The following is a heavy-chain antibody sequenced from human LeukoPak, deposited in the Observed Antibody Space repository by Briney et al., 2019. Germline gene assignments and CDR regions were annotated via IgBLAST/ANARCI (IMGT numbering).Heavy chain of an antibody. D-gene: IGHD6-6*01. CDR3: AHIAARPGKDDY. V-gene: IGHV4-34*01. Sequence: XXGYYWSWXRQPPGKGXEWIGEINHSGSTNYNPSLESRVTISVDTSKNQFSLKLSSVTAADTAAYYCAHIAARPGKDDYWGQGTLVTVSS. CDR2: INHSGST. J-gene: IGHJ4*02. CDR1: XXGYY.